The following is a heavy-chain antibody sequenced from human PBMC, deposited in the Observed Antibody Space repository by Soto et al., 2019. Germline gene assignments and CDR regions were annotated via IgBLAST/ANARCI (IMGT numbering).Heavy chain of an antibody. CDR3: VRQWIQLRSYFDY. Sequence: WETLSLTCTVSGGSISSSSYYWGWIRQPPGKGLEWIGSIYYSGSTYYNPSLKSRVTISVDTSKNQFSLKLSSVTAADTAVYYCVRQWIQLRSYFDYWGQGTLVTVSS. D-gene: IGHD5-18*01. CDR1: GGSISSSSYY. CDR2: IYYSGST. V-gene: IGHV4-39*01. J-gene: IGHJ4*02.